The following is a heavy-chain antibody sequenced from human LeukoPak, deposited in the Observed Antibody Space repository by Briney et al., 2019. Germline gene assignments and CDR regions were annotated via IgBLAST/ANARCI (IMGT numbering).Heavy chain of an antibody. D-gene: IGHD4-17*01. Sequence: GGSLRLSCAVSGFASSDYYMSWVRQAPGKEMECVSYISSDNTYTNYADSVRGRFTISRDNAKNSLYLQMNSLRAEDTAVYYCVRGGLYGDYDAYWGQGTLVTVSS. J-gene: IGHJ4*02. V-gene: IGHV3-11*06. CDR2: ISSDNTYT. CDR3: VRGGLYGDYDAY. CDR1: GFASSDYY.